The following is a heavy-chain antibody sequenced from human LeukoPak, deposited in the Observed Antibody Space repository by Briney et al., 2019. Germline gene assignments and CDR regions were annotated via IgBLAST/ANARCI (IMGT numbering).Heavy chain of an antibody. J-gene: IGHJ4*02. CDR2: IYYSGST. Sequence: PSQTLSLTCTVSGGSISIGGYYWSWIRQPPGKGLEWIGYIYYSGSTYYNPSLKSRVTTSVDTSKNQFSTKLSSVTGAGTAGYYCARAEKIWFGELLVYFYYWGQGTLVTASS. D-gene: IGHD3-10*01. CDR3: ARAEKIWFGELLVYFYY. CDR1: GGSISIGGYY. V-gene: IGHV4-30-4*01.